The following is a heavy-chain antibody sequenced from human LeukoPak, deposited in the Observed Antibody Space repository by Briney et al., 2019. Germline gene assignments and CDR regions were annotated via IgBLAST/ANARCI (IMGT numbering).Heavy chain of an antibody. CDR3: AAELNDILTGFGY. J-gene: IGHJ4*02. Sequence: SETLSLTCTVSGGSISSGDYYWSWIRQPPGKGLEWIGYIYYSGSTYYNPSLKSRVTISVDTSKNQFSLKLSSATAADTAVYYCAAELNDILTGFGYWGQGTLVTVSS. D-gene: IGHD3-9*01. CDR2: IYYSGST. CDR1: GGSISSGDYY. V-gene: IGHV4-30-4*01.